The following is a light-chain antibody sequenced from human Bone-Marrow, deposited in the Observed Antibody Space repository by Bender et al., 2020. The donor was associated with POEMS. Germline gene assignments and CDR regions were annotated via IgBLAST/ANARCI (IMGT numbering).Light chain of an antibody. CDR2: DVS. V-gene: IGLV2-14*02. Sequence: QSALTQPASVSGSPGQSITISCTGTSSDVGSYNLVSWYQHHPGKAPRLILHDVSNRPSGVSNRFSGSKSGNTASLTISGLQAEDEADYYCSSYTSTSLVVFGGGTKLTVL. CDR3: SSYTSTSLVV. J-gene: IGLJ2*01. CDR1: SSDVGSYNL.